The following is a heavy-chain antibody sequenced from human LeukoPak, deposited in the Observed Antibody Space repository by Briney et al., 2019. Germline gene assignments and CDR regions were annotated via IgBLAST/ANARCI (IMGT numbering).Heavy chain of an antibody. CDR3: AASVAGTELDY. Sequence: SETLTLTCTVSGSSIRSYYRVWIRQPPGKGLEWISYRSASVTTNYNPSLKSRVTTSLDKSKNQFSLEVSSVTAADTAVYYCAASVAGTELDYWGHGTLVTVSS. CDR2: RSASVTT. J-gene: IGHJ4*01. CDR1: GSSIRSYY. V-gene: IGHV4-4*09. D-gene: IGHD6-19*01.